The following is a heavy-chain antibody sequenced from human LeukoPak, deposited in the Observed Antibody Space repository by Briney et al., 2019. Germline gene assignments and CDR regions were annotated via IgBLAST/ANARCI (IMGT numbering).Heavy chain of an antibody. V-gene: IGHV3-20*01. J-gene: IGHJ5*02. D-gene: IGHD3-10*01. CDR2: INWNGGST. Sequence: GGSLRLSCAASGFTFSSYAMSWVRQAPGKGLEWVSGINWNGGSTGYADSVKGRFTISRDNAKNSLYLQMNSLRAEDTALYHCARDLWFGEPLNWFDPWGQGTLVTVSS. CDR1: GFTFSSYA. CDR3: ARDLWFGEPLNWFDP.